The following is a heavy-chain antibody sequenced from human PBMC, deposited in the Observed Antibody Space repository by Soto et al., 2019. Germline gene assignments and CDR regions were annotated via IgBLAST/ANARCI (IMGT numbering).Heavy chain of an antibody. CDR2: VSNSGGST. J-gene: IGHJ4*02. Sequence: EVQLLESGGGLVQPGGSLRLSCAASGFTFSSYAMSWVRQAPGKGLEWVSAVSNSGGSTYYADSGKGRFTILRDNSKNTLYLQMNSLGAEDTAVYYCAKGLWLDYWGRGTLVTVSS. CDR1: GFTFSSYA. V-gene: IGHV3-23*01. CDR3: AKGLWLDY.